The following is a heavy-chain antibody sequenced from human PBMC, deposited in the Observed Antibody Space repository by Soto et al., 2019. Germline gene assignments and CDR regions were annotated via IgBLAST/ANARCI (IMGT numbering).Heavy chain of an antibody. CDR1: GDSVSSNSAA. CDR3: ARSTNDFWSGYFIGAFDI. Sequence: SQTLSLTCAISGDSVSSNSAAWNWIRQSPSRGLEWLGRTYYRSKWYNDYAVSVKSRITINPDTSKNQFSLQLNSVTPEDTAVYYCARSTNDFWSGYFIGAFDIWGQGTMVTVSS. D-gene: IGHD3-3*01. CDR2: TYYRSKWYN. J-gene: IGHJ3*02. V-gene: IGHV6-1*01.